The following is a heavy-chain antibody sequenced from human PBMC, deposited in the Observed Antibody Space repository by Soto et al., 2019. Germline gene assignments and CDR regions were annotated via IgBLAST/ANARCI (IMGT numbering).Heavy chain of an antibody. CDR3: ANGRFLEWLLPDNWFDP. J-gene: IGHJ5*02. Sequence: GGSLRLSCAASGFPFGSHAMSWVRQAPGKGLEWVSAISGSGANTYYADSVKGRFTISRDNSKNMLYLQMNSLRDEDTAVYYCANGRFLEWLLPDNWFDPWGQGTLVTVSS. CDR2: ISGSGANT. V-gene: IGHV3-23*01. CDR1: GFPFGSHA. D-gene: IGHD3-3*01.